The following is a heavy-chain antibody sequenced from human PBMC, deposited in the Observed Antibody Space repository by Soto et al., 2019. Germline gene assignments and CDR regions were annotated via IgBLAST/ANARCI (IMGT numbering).Heavy chain of an antibody. CDR1: GYSFTSYW. J-gene: IGHJ6*02. CDR3: AISPEYYYDSSGRPYGMDV. D-gene: IGHD3-22*01. V-gene: IGHV5-10-1*01. Sequence: GESLKISCNGSGYSFTSYWISWVRQMPGKGLEWMGRIDPSDSYTNYSPSFQGHVTISADKSISTAYLQWSSLKASDTAMYYCAISPEYYYDSSGRPYGMDVWGQGTTVTVSS. CDR2: IDPSDSYT.